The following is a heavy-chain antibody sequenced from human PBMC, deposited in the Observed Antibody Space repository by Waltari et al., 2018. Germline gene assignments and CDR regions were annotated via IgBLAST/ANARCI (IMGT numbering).Heavy chain of an antibody. J-gene: IGHJ6*03. CDR2: IYHSGST. CDR1: GGSISSGGYS. Sequence: QLQLQESGSGLVKPSQTLSLTCAVSGGSISSGGYSWSWLRQPPGKGLEWIGYIYHSGSTYYNPSLKSRVTISVDRSKNQFSLKLSSVTAADTAVYYCARGVGYYYGSGTFNYYYMDVWGKGTTVTVSS. V-gene: IGHV4-30-2*01. D-gene: IGHD3-10*01. CDR3: ARGVGYYYGSGTFNYYYMDV.